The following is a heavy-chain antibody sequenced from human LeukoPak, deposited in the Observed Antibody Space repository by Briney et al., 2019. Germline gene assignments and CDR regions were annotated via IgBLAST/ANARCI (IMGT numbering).Heavy chain of an antibody. V-gene: IGHV5-51*01. CDR2: IYPSDSDT. D-gene: IGHD1-1*01. CDR3: ARRLKISQGGTTDY. Sequence: GESLKISCKTSGYSFTSYWIVWVRQMPGKGLEWMGIIYPSDSDTRYRPSFQGQVTISADRSITTAYLQWSSLKASDTAIYYCARRLKISQGGTTDYWGQGTLVTVSS. J-gene: IGHJ4*02. CDR1: GYSFTSYW.